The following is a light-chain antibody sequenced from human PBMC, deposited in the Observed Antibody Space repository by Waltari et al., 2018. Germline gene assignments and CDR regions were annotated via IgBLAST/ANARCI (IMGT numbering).Light chain of an antibody. V-gene: IGLV3-1*01. CDR2: QDT. CDR3: QAWDSNTAHYV. Sequence: SSELTQPPSVSVSPGQTASVTCSGDKLGNKYASWYQKKPGQSPVLVIYQDTKRPSGIPGRFAGSNSGTTATLTLTGTQALAEADYYCQAWDSNTAHYVFGTGTKVTVL. CDR1: KLGNKY. J-gene: IGLJ1*01.